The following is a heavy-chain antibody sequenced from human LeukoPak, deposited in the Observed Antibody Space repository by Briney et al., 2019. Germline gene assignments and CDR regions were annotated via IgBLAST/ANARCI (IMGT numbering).Heavy chain of an antibody. CDR3: ARDLHYAFDI. D-gene: IGHD3-10*01. CDR2: IYSSDAA. CDR1: GFTFSGYA. V-gene: IGHV3-48*02. J-gene: IGHJ3*02. Sequence: GGSLRLSCAASGFTFSGYAMNWVRQAPGKGLEWVSHIYSSDAAYADSVKGRFSISRDNAKNSLFLQMNSLRDEDTAVYYCARDLHYAFDIWGQGTMVTVSS.